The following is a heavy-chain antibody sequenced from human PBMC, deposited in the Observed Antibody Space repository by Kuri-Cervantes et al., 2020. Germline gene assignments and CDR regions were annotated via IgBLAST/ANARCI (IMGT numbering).Heavy chain of an antibody. Sequence: ESLKISCAVYGGSFSGYYWSWIRQPPGKGLEWIGEINHSGSTNYNPSLKSRVTISVDTSKNQFSLKLGSVTAADTAVYYCAKTLPADWFDPWGQGTLVTVSS. D-gene: IGHD1-14*01. CDR2: INHSGST. J-gene: IGHJ5*02. CDR3: AKTLPADWFDP. V-gene: IGHV4-34*01. CDR1: GGSFSGYY.